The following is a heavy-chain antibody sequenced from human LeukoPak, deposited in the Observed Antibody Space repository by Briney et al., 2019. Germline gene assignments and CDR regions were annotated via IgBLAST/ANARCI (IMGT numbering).Heavy chain of an antibody. J-gene: IGHJ5*02. D-gene: IGHD3-10*01. CDR1: GLTVSCNY. CDR3: AKGARFGELLSWFDP. CDR2: ISGSGGST. V-gene: IGHV3-23*01. Sequence: AGGSLRLSCAASGLTVSCNYMNWVRQAPGKGLEWVSAISGSGGSTYYADSVKGRFTISRDNSKNTLYLQMNSLRAEDTAVYYCAKGARFGELLSWFDPWGQGTLVTVSS.